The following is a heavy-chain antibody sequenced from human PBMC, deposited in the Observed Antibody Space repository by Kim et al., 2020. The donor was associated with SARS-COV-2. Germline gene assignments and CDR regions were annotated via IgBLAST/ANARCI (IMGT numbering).Heavy chain of an antibody. V-gene: IGHV1-69*01. CDR3: ARGRTVTTTDY. D-gene: IGHD4-17*01. Sequence: ANYAQKFQGRVTITADESTSTAYMELSSLRSEDTAVYYCARGRTVTTTDYWGQGTLVTVSS. J-gene: IGHJ4*02. CDR2: A.